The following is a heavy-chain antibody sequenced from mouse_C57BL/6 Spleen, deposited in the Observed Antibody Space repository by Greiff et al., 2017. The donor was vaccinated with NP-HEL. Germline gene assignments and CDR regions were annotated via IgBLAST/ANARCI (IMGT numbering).Heavy chain of an antibody. J-gene: IGHJ3*01. CDR3: TSYGNYGAWFAY. CDR2: IDPETGGT. Sequence: VQLQQSGAELVRPGASVTLSCKASGYTFTDYEMHWVKQTPVHGLEWIGAIDPETGGTAYNQKFKGKAILTADKSSSTAYMELRSLTSEDSAVYYCTSYGNYGAWFAYWGQGTLVTVSA. D-gene: IGHD2-1*01. CDR1: GYTFTDYE. V-gene: IGHV1-15*01.